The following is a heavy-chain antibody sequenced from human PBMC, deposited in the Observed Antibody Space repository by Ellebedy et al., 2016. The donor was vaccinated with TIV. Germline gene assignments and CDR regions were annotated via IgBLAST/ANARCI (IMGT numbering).Heavy chain of an antibody. Sequence: GGSLRLXCAASGFSFRTYGMHWVRQAPGKGLEWVANINRDGSDIYYVDSMKGRFTVSRDNAKNSLYLQMSSLRVEDTAVYYCARDSGIRTVDVWGKGTTVTVSS. CDR1: GFSFRTYG. CDR3: ARDSGIRTVDV. D-gene: IGHD3-3*02. J-gene: IGHJ6*04. V-gene: IGHV3-7*01. CDR2: INRDGSDI.